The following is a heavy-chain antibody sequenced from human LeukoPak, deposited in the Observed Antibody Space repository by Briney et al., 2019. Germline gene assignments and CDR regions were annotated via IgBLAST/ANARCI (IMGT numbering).Heavy chain of an antibody. CDR1: GFSFSSFA. CDR2: FTGGHYAT. Sequence: PGGSLRLSCAASGFSFSSFAMTWVRQAPGKGLEWVSSFTGGHYATYNTDSVKGRFTISRDNAKNTLYLQMNSLRADDTAICYCTKDPNGDYIGAFDPWGQGTLVTVSA. V-gene: IGHV3-23*01. CDR3: TKDPNGDYIGAFDP. J-gene: IGHJ5*02. D-gene: IGHD4-17*01.